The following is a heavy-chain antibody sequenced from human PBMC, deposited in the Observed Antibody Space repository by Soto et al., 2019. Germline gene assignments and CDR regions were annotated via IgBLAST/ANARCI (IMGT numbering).Heavy chain of an antibody. J-gene: IGHJ5*02. CDR1: GGAFRSYF. CDR2: IHSNGRS. V-gene: IGHV4-59*01. Sequence: QVRLRESGPQVVKPSATLSLNCNVSGGAFRSYFWSWIRQSPGKGLEWIGNIHSNGRSNYNPSFKSRVSMSIDPSKNQFSVRLTSVTPADTAVYYCARDDPFDPWGQGILVTVSS. CDR3: ARDDPFDP.